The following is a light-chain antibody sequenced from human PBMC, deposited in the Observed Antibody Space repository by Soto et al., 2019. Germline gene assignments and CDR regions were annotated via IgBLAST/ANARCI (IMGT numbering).Light chain of an antibody. V-gene: IGKV1-5*03. Sequence: DIQMTQSRSTLSASVGDRVTITCRASQSISTWLAWYQQKPGKAPKLLIYKASSLRNGVPSRFSGSGSGTEFTLTIYSLQPDDFASYYCQQYNGYSHTFGQGTKLEIK. CDR3: QQYNGYSHT. CDR2: KAS. J-gene: IGKJ2*01. CDR1: QSISTW.